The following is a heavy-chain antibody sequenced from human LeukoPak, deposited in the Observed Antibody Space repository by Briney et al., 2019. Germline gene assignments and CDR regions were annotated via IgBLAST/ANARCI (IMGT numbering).Heavy chain of an antibody. V-gene: IGHV4-4*07. CDR1: RRSIINYY. CDR3: AGRTGHNLLDH. J-gene: IGHJ4*02. Sequence: SETLSLTCAVSRRSIINYYWTWVRRSSGKGLEWIGHTCDTGPTDYTSSLGSRVAMSVATSKTQFSLTIMSVTAADTAVYYCAGRTGHNLLDHWGQGIQVTVSS. D-gene: IGHD1-14*01. CDR2: TCDTGPT.